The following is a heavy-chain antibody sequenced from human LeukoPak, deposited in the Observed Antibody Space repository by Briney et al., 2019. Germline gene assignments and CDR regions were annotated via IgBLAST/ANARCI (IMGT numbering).Heavy chain of an antibody. D-gene: IGHD2-21*02. Sequence: SETLSLTCAVYGGSFSGYYWSWIRQPPGKGLEWIGEINHSGSTNYNPSLKSRVTISVDTSKNQFSPKLSSVTAADTAVYYCARWVTAKGLPNWLDPWGQGTLVTVSS. V-gene: IGHV4-34*01. CDR3: ARWVTAKGLPNWLDP. J-gene: IGHJ5*02. CDR2: INHSGST. CDR1: GGSFSGYY.